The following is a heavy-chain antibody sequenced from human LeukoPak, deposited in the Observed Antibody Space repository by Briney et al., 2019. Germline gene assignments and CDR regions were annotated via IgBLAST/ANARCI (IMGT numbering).Heavy chain of an antibody. V-gene: IGHV3-30*18. Sequence: GGSLRLSCAASGFTFSSYGMHWVRQAPGKGLEWVAVISYDGSNKYYADSVKGRFTISRDNSKNTLYLQMNSLRAEDTAVYYCAKEPLLHDAFDIWGQGTMVTVSS. CDR1: GFTFSSYG. CDR3: AKEPLLHDAFDI. J-gene: IGHJ3*02. CDR2: ISYDGSNK.